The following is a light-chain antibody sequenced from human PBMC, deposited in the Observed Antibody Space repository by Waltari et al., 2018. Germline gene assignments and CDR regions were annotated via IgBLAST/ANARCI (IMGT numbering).Light chain of an antibody. CDR2: RSD. CDR1: ASNIGGNV. V-gene: IGLV1-44*01. J-gene: IGLJ3*02. CDR3: AAWDDSLHGHWV. Sequence: QSVLTQPPSASGTPGQRVTISCSGSASNIGGNVVNWYQPLPGKAPKLLIYRSDHRPSGVPDRFSGSKSGTAACLAISGLLSDDEADYYCAAWDDSLHGHWVFGGGTKVTVL.